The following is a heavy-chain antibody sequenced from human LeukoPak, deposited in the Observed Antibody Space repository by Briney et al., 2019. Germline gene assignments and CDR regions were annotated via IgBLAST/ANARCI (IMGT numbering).Heavy chain of an antibody. D-gene: IGHD1-26*01. CDR3: TTVKRGWSYKPREYYYYYMDV. Sequence: GGSLRLSCAASGFTFSNAWMSWVRQAPGKGLEWVGRIKSKTDGGTTDYAAPVKGRFTISRDDSKNTLYLQINSLKTEDTAVYYCTTVKRGWSYKPREYYYYYMDVWGKGTTVTLSS. J-gene: IGHJ6*03. CDR2: IKSKTDGGTT. V-gene: IGHV3-15*01. CDR1: GFTFSNAW.